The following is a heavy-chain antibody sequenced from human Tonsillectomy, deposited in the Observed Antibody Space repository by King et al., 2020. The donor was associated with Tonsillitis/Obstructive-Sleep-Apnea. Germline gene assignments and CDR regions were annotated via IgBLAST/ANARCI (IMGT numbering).Heavy chain of an antibody. Sequence: DVQLVESGGGLVKPGGSLRLSCAASGFTFSSYSMNWVRQAPGKGLEWVSSISSSSNYIFYADSVKGRFTISRDNAKNLLYLQMNSLRAEDTAVYYCARDVGPTSSSSQGHWGQGTLVTVSS. D-gene: IGHD6-13*01. CDR2: ISSSSNYI. V-gene: IGHV3-21*01. J-gene: IGHJ4*02. CDR3: ARDVGPTSSSSQGH. CDR1: GFTFSSYS.